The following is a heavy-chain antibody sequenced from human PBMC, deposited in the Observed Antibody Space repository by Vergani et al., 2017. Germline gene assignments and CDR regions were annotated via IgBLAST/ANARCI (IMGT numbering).Heavy chain of an antibody. CDR2: ISGSGGST. J-gene: IGHJ6*03. CDR1: GFTFSSYA. Sequence: EVQLLESGGGLVQPGGSLRLSCAASGFTFSSYAMSWVRQAPGKGLEWVSAISGSGGSTYYADSVKGRFTISRDNSKNTLYLQMNSLRAEDTAVYYCAKAFRGSTHLYYYYMDVWGKGTTVTVSS. CDR3: AKAFRGSTHLYYYYMDV. D-gene: IGHD3-10*01. V-gene: IGHV3-23*01.